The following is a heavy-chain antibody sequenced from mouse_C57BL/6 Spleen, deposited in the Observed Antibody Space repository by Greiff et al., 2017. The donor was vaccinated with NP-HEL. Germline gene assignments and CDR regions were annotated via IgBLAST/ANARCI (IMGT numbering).Heavy chain of an antibody. V-gene: IGHV10-1*01. J-gene: IGHJ4*01. CDR1: GFSFNTYA. D-gene: IGHD6-5*01. CDR3: VRHRSYDYHAMDY. Sequence: EVKLVESGGGLVQPKGSLKLSCAASGFSFNTYAMNWVRQAPGKGLEWVARIRSKSNNYATYYADSVKDRFTISRDDSESMLYLQMNNLKTEDTAMYYCVRHRSYDYHAMDYWGQGTSVTVSS. CDR2: IRSKSNNYAT.